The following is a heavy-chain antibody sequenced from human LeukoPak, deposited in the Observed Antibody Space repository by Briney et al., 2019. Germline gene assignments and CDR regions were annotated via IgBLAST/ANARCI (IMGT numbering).Heavy chain of an antibody. CDR3: AKGASHSFRSKFDY. J-gene: IGHJ4*02. V-gene: IGHV3-33*06. D-gene: IGHD2/OR15-2a*01. CDR1: GFTFSRYG. CDR2: VWYDGSNK. Sequence: PGRSLRLSCSASGFTFSRYGMHWVRQAPGKGLEWVAVVWYDGSNKYYPDSVKGRFTISRDNSKNTLYLQMNSLRAEDTAVYYCAKGASHSFRSKFDYWGQGTLVTVSS.